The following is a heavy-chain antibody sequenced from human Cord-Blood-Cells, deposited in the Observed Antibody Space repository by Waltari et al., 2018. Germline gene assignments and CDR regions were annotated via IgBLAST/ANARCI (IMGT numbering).Heavy chain of an antibody. J-gene: IGHJ6*02. CDR1: GFTFSSYS. V-gene: IGHV3-21*01. Sequence: EVQLVESGGGLVKPGGSLRLSCAASGFTFSSYSMNWVRQAPGKGLEGVSSISSSSSYIYYADSVKGRFTISRDNAKNSLYLQMNSLRAEDTAVYYCARATIDYYYGMDVWGQGTTVTVSS. CDR2: ISSSSSYI. D-gene: IGHD5-12*01. CDR3: ARATIDYYYGMDV.